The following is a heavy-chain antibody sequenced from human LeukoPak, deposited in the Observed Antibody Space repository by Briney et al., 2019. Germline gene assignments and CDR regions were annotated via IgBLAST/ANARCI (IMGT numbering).Heavy chain of an antibody. CDR3: ARVRVVPAAMAAYYYRDV. CDR2: IYTSGST. V-gene: IGHV4-4*07. Sequence: PSETLSLTCTVSGGSISSYYWSWIRQPAGKGLEWIGRIYTSGSTNYNPSLKSRVTMSVDTSKNQFSLKLSSVTAADTAVYYCARVRVVPAAMAAYYYRDVWGKGTTVTVSS. J-gene: IGHJ6*03. D-gene: IGHD2-2*01. CDR1: GGSISSYY.